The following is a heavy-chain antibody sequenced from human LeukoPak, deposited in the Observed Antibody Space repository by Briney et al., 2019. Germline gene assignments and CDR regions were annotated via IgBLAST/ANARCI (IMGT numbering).Heavy chain of an antibody. CDR3: ARDLISGTLDY. D-gene: IGHD3/OR15-3a*01. Sequence: ASVKVSCKASGYTFTSYGISWVRQAPGQGLEWMGIINPSGGSTSYAQKFQGRVTMTRDTSTSTVYMELSSLRSEDTAVYYCARDLISGTLDYWGQGTLVTVSS. J-gene: IGHJ4*02. CDR1: GYTFTSYG. V-gene: IGHV1-46*01. CDR2: INPSGGST.